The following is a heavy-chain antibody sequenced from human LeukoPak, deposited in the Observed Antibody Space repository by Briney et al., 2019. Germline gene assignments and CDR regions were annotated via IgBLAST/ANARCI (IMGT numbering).Heavy chain of an antibody. CDR1: GGSISSYY. J-gene: IGHJ4*02. CDR3: ARGRGYADY. V-gene: IGHV4-59*01. Sequence: SETLSHTCTVSGGSISSYYWSWIRQPPGKGLEWIGYIHYRGSTTYNPSLKSRVTMSVDTSKNQFSLKLTSVTSADTALYYCARGRGYADYWGQGALVTVSS. D-gene: IGHD2-2*01. CDR2: IHYRGST.